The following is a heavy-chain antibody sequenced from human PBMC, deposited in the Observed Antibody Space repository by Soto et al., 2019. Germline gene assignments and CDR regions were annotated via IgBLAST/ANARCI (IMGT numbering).Heavy chain of an antibody. CDR3: ARGFRVVAATNCYFDL. J-gene: IGHJ2*01. CDR1: GFTFSSYA. V-gene: IGHV3-30-3*01. Sequence: QVQLVESGGGVVQPGRSLRLSCAASGFTFSSYAMHWVRQAPGKGLEWVAVISYDGSNKYYADSVKGRFTISKDNSKNTLYLQMNSLRAEDTAVYYCARGFRVVAATNCYFDLWGRGTLVTVSS. CDR2: ISYDGSNK. D-gene: IGHD2-15*01.